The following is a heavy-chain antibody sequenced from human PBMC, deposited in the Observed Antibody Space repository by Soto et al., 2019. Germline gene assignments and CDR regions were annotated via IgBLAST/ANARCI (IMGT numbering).Heavy chain of an antibody. Sequence: EVQLVESGGGLVQPGGSLRLSCVASGFTFSSYPMYWVRQAPGKGLEYVSAISSNGGSTYYANSVKGRFTISRDNSKNTLYPQMGSLRAEDMAVYYCARRDYYGSGIDYWGQGTLVTVSS. CDR2: ISSNGGST. CDR3: ARRDYYGSGIDY. J-gene: IGHJ4*02. D-gene: IGHD3-10*01. V-gene: IGHV3-64*01. CDR1: GFTFSSYP.